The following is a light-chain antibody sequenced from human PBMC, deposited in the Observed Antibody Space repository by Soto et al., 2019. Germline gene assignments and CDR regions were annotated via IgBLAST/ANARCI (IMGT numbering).Light chain of an antibody. Sequence: QSALTQPASVSGSPGQSITISCTGTSSDVGSDNLVSWYQQHPGKAPKLMIYEGSKRPSGVSNRFSGSKSGNTASLTISGIQAEDEADDYCCSYAGSSTDVFGTGTKLTVL. V-gene: IGLV2-23*01. CDR2: EGS. CDR1: SSDVGSDNL. J-gene: IGLJ1*01. CDR3: CSYAGSSTDV.